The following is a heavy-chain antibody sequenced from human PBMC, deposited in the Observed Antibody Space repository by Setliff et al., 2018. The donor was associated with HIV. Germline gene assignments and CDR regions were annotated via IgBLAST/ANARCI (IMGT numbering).Heavy chain of an antibody. J-gene: IGHJ4*02. CDR2: IYTNGRT. CDR3: ARGSYRGSGFFVRYFDF. CDR1: GGSISSNSYY. Sequence: SETLSLTCTVSGGSISSNSYYWSWIRQPAGKGLEWIGHIYTNGRTNYNPPLKSRVTISVDRSKNQFFLRLTSVTAADTAVYYCARGSYRGSGFFVRYFDFWGQGSLVTVSS. D-gene: IGHD3-3*01. V-gene: IGHV4-61*09.